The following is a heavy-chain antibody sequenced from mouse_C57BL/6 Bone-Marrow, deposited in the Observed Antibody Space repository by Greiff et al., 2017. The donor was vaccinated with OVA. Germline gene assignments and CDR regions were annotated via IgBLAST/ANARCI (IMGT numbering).Heavy chain of an antibody. CDR3: ARRTTVPLYYFDY. J-gene: IGHJ2*01. CDR1: GYTFTSYW. V-gene: IGHV1-61*01. Sequence: QVQLQQPGAELVRPGSSVKLSCKASGYTFTSYWMDWVKQRPGQGLEWIGNIYPSDSETHYNQKFKDKATLTVDKSSSTAYMQLSSLTSEDSAVYYCARRTTVPLYYFDYWGQGTTLTASS. D-gene: IGHD1-1*01. CDR2: IYPSDSET.